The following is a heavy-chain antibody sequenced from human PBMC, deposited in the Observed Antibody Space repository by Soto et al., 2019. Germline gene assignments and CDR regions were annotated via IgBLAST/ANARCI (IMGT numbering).Heavy chain of an antibody. J-gene: IGHJ6*02. CDR2: ISAYNGNT. CDR3: ARVPISIFGVVIPSTPYYGMDV. V-gene: IGHV1-18*04. Sequence: ASVKVSCKASGSTFTSYGISWVRQAPGQGLEWMGWISAYNGNTNYAQKLQGRVTMTTDTSTSTAYMELRSLRSDDTAVYYCARVPISIFGVVIPSTPYYGMDVWGQGTTVTVSS. CDR1: GSTFTSYG. D-gene: IGHD3-3*01.